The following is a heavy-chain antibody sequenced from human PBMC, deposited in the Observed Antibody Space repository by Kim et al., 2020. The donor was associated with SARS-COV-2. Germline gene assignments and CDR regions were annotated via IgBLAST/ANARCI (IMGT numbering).Heavy chain of an antibody. CDR2: IYYSGST. D-gene: IGHD3-3*01. J-gene: IGHJ4*02. V-gene: IGHV4-31*03. CDR1: GGSISSGGYY. Sequence: SETLSLTCTVSGGSISSGGYYWSWIRQHPGKGLEWIGYIYYSGSTYYNPSLKSRVTISVDTSKNQFSLKLSSVTAADTAVYYCARGSLFGVVIGWGQGTLVTVSS. CDR3: ARGSLFGVVIG.